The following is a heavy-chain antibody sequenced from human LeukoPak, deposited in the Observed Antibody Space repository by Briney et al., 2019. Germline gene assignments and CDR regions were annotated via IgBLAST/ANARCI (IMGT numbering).Heavy chain of an antibody. V-gene: IGHV3-23*01. J-gene: IGHJ6*02. CDR2: ISGSGGST. Sequence: QSGGSLRLSCAASGFTFSSYAMSWVRQAPGKGLEWVSAISGSGGSTYYADSVKGWFTISRDDSKNTLYLQMNSLRAEDTAVYYCAKGYLRIAAHPRVIGMDVWGQGTTVTVSS. CDR3: AKGYLRIAAHPRVIGMDV. CDR1: GFTFSSYA. D-gene: IGHD6-13*01.